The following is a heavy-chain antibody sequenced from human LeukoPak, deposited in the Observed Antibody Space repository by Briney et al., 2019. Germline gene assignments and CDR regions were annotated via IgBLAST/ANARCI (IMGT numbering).Heavy chain of an antibody. Sequence: ASVKVSCKASGYTFTGYYMHWVRQAPGQGLEWMGGIIPIFDTANYAQKFQGRVTITADKSTSTAYMELSSLRSEDTAVYYCWGMVITGFDYWGQGTLVTVSS. J-gene: IGHJ4*02. CDR3: WGMVITGFDY. V-gene: IGHV1-69*06. CDR1: GYTFTGYY. CDR2: IIPIFDTA. D-gene: IGHD2-21*01.